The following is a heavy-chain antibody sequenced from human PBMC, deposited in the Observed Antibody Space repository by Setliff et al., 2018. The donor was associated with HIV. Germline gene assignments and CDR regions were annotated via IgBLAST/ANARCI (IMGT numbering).Heavy chain of an antibody. V-gene: IGHV1-8*02. Sequence: ASVKVSCKASGYTLTNYDINWVRQATGQGLEWMGWMNPSGATGYAQEFQGRVTMTRDTSISTAYMELSSLRSEDTAVYYCATFYSLSGTTSFDHWGQGTLVTVSS. CDR2: MNPSGAT. CDR1: GYTLTNYD. CDR3: ATFYSLSGTTSFDH. D-gene: IGHD1-7*01. J-gene: IGHJ4*02.